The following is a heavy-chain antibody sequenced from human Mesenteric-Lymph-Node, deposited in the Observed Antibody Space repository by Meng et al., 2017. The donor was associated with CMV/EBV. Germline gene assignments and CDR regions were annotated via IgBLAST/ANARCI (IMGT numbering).Heavy chain of an antibody. CDR1: GYTFTAYY. Sequence: ASVKVSCKTSGYTFTAYYIHWVRQAPGQGLEWMGWINPKSGGRNFAQKFQGRVAMTRDTSISTAYMELSRLRSDDTAVYYCARDSTGVVPAAVYYYYYGMDVWGQGTTVTVSS. CDR3: ARDSTGVVPAAVYYYYYGMDV. CDR2: INPKSGGR. V-gene: IGHV1-2*02. J-gene: IGHJ6*02. D-gene: IGHD2-2*01.